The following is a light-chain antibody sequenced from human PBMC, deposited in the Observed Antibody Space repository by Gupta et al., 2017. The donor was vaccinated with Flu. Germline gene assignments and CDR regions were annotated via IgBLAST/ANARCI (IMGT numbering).Light chain of an antibody. J-gene: IGLJ1*01. CDR2: EVS. V-gene: IGLV2-14*01. CDR3: SSFTSSGTLPFV. Sequence: QSALTQPASVSGSPGQSVPIPCTGTSSDVGGYDYVSWYQQHPDKAPKLMVYEVSNRPSGVSNRFSGSKSCNTASLTISGLQAEDEADYYCSSFTSSGTLPFVFGTGTKVTVL. CDR1: SSDVGGYDY.